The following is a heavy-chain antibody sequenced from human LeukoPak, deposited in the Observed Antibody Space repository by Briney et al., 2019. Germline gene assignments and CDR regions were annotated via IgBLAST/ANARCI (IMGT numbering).Heavy chain of an antibody. Sequence: GGSLRLSCAASGFTFSDDYMSWIRQAPGKGLEWVGRIRNKANSHTTEYAASVKGRFIISRDDSKNSLYLQMSSLKTEDAAVYYCARVYSSTWSGAFLDYWGQGTRVTVSS. D-gene: IGHD6-13*01. CDR2: IRNKANSHTT. V-gene: IGHV3-72*01. J-gene: IGHJ4*02. CDR1: GFTFSDDY. CDR3: ARVYSSTWSGAFLDY.